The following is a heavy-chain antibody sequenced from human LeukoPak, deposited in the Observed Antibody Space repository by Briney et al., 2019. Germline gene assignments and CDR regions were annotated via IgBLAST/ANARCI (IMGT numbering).Heavy chain of an antibody. CDR3: ARGEGSSYHHYNSDYYFDY. CDR1: GGTFSSYA. Sequence: ASVKVSCKASGGTFSSYAISWVRQAPGQGLEWTGGIIPIFGTANYAQKFQGRVTITADESTSTAYMELSSLRSEDTAVYYCARGEGSSYHHYNSDYYFDYWGQGTLVTVSS. V-gene: IGHV1-69*01. J-gene: IGHJ4*02. CDR2: IIPIFGTA. D-gene: IGHD2-15*01.